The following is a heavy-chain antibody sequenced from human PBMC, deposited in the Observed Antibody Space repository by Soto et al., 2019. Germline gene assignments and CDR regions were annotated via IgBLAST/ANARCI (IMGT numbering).Heavy chain of an antibody. CDR2: TYYRSKWYN. D-gene: IGHD6-13*01. V-gene: IGHV6-1*01. CDR1: GDSVSINSAA. J-gene: IGHJ5*02. CDR3: ARELGSSWYWFDP. Sequence: SQTLSLTCAISGDSVSINSAALNWSRPSPSRGLEWLGRTYYRSKWYNNYAVSVKSRITTNPDTSKNQFSLQLNSVTPEDTAVYYCARELGSSWYWFDPWGQGTLVTVSS.